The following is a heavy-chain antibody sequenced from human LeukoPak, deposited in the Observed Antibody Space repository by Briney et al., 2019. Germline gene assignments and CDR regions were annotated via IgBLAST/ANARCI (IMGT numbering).Heavy chain of an antibody. D-gene: IGHD6-13*01. Sequence: GGSLRLSCTASGFTFSSYAMRWVRQATGKGLEWVPALSGSGGSTYYADSVKGRFTISRDNSKNTLHLQMNSLRAEDTAVYYCAKGSSSWLYYFDYWGQGTLVTVSS. CDR1: GFTFSSYA. J-gene: IGHJ4*02. CDR2: LSGSGGST. V-gene: IGHV3-23*01. CDR3: AKGSSSWLYYFDY.